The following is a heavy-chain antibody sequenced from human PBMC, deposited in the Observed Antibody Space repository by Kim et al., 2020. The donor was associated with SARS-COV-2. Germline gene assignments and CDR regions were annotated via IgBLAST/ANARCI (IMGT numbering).Heavy chain of an antibody. CDR2: SNGSNK. V-gene: IGHV3-33*06. Sequence: SNGSNKYYADSVMGRFTISRDNSKNMLFLQMNSLGAEDTAVYYCANFESWGQGTLVTVSS. CDR3: ANFES. J-gene: IGHJ4*02.